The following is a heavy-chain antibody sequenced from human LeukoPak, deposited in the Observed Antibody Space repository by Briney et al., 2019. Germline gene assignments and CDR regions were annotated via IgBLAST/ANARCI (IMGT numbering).Heavy chain of an antibody. V-gene: IGHV4-59*01. CDR3: ARAVYCSGGSCYFHHYGMDV. D-gene: IGHD2-15*01. CDR2: IFHSGSP. CDR1: GGSISDYY. J-gene: IGHJ6*02. Sequence: PETLSLTCTVSGGSISDYYWSWIRQPPGKGLEWIGYIFHSGSPNYNPSLKSRVTISIDTSKNQFSLKLSSVTAADTAVYYCARAVYCSGGSCYFHHYGMDVWGQGTTVTVSS.